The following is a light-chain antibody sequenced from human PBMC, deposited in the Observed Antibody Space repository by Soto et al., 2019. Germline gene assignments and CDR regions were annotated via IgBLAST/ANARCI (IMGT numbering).Light chain of an antibody. V-gene: IGLV2-8*01. CDR1: SSDVGVYNL. Sequence: QSVLTQPPSASGSPGQSVTISCTGTSSDVGVYNLVSWYQQHPGKAPKLIIYEVSKRPSGVPDRFSGSKSGNTASLTVSGLQAEDEADYYCNSYAGRNNYVFGTGTKVTVL. CDR3: NSYAGRNNYV. J-gene: IGLJ1*01. CDR2: EVS.